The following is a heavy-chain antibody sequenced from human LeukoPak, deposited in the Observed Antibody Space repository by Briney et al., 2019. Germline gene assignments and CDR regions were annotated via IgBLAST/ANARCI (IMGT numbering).Heavy chain of an antibody. V-gene: IGHV3-21*01. CDR2: IDFSSSYI. CDR3: ARDGTGFSSGMGV. J-gene: IGHJ6*02. CDR1: GFTFSTYS. D-gene: IGHD7-27*01. Sequence: PGGSLRLSCAAFGFTFSTYSMNWVRQAPGKGLEWVSSIDFSSSYIYYIDSVKGRFTISRDNARNSLYLQMNSLRAEDTAVYYCARDGTGFSSGMGVWGQGTTVTVSS.